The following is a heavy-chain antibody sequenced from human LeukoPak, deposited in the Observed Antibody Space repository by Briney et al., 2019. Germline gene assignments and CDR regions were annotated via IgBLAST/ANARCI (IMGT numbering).Heavy chain of an antibody. CDR3: ATGFHSGSYFADAFDI. V-gene: IGHV1-2*02. J-gene: IGHJ3*02. Sequence: ASVKVSCKASGYTFTGYYMHWVRQAPGQGLEWMGWINPNSGGTNYAQKFQGRVTMTRDTSISTAYMELSRLRSEDTAVYYCATGFHSGSYFADAFDIWGQGTMVTVSS. CDR2: INPNSGGT. D-gene: IGHD1-26*01. CDR1: GYTFTGYY.